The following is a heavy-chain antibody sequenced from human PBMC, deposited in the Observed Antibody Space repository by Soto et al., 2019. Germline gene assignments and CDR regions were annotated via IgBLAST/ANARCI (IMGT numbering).Heavy chain of an antibody. CDR3: AADVEGTGSY. D-gene: IGHD2-15*01. J-gene: IGHJ4*02. V-gene: IGHV3-72*01. CDR1: GFIFRDRD. Sequence: HPGGSLRLSCAASGFIFRDRDMDWVRQAPGKGLEWVGRTRVEGFTTQYAPSVKGRFSISRDDSKMSVYLQMNSLKTEDTAVYYCAADVEGTGSYWGKGILVTVSS. CDR2: TRVEGFTT.